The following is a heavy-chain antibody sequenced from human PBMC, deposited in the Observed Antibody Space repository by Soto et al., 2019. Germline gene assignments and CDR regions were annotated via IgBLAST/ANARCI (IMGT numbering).Heavy chain of an antibody. V-gene: IGHV1-69*01. CDR2: IIPMFGIP. CDR3: DRGGTSGWLKGAYDV. J-gene: IGHJ3*01. D-gene: IGHD6-13*01. CDR1: GGTLNKHA. Sequence: QVQLVQSGAEVKKPGSSVKVSCKASGGTLNKHAITWVRRAPGQGLEWLGGIIPMFGIPNYPQKFQGRVTITADDSTNTSHMELHSLTSDDTAVYYCDRGGTSGWLKGAYDVWGQGTMVTVSS.